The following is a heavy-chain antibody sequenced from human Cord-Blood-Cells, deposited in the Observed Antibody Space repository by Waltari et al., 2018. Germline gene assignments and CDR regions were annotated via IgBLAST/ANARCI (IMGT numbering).Heavy chain of an antibody. J-gene: IGHJ4*02. Sequence: EVQLVESGGGLIQPGGSLRLSCAASGFTVSSNYMSWVRQAPGKGLEWGSVIYSGGSTYYADSVKGRFTISRDNSKNTLYLQMNSLRAEDTAVYYCARVGALRYFDWLLDYWGQGTLVTVSS. D-gene: IGHD3-9*01. V-gene: IGHV3-53*01. CDR2: IYSGGST. CDR1: GFTVSSNY. CDR3: ARVGALRYFDWLLDY.